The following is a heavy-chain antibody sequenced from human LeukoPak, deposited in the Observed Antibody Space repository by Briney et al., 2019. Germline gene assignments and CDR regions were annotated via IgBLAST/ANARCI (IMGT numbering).Heavy chain of an antibody. CDR3: ATITYYYDSSGYTNAFDI. D-gene: IGHD3-22*01. CDR1: GGTFSSYA. Sequence: GASVKVSCKASGGTFSSYAISWVRQAPGQGLEWMGGIIPIFGTANYAQKFQGRVTITADKSTSTAYMELSSLRSEDTAVYYCATITYYYDSSGYTNAFDIWGQGTMVTVPS. CDR2: IIPIFGTA. J-gene: IGHJ3*02. V-gene: IGHV1-69*06.